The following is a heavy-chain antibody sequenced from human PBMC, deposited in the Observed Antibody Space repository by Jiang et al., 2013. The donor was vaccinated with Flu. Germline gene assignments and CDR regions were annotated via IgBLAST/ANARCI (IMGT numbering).Heavy chain of an antibody. J-gene: IGHJ6*02. CDR1: GFTFSNAW. V-gene: IGHV3-15*01. CDR2: IKSKTDGGTT. CDR3: TTEGWNSSGYYFYDYYYGMDV. D-gene: IGHD3-22*01. Sequence: SGFTFSNAWMSWVRQAPGKGLEWVGRIKSKTDGGTTDYAAPVKGRFTISRDDSKNTLYLQMNSLKTEDTAVYYCTTEGWNSSGYYFYDYYYGMDVWGQGTTVTVSS.